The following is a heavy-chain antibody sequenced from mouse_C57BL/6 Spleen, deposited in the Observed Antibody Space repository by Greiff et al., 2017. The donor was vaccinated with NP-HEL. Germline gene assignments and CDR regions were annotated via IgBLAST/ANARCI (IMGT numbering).Heavy chain of an antibody. Sequence: EVKLEESGPGLVKPSQSLSLTCSVTGYSITSGYYWNWIRQFPGNKLEWMGYISYDGSNNYNPSLKNRISITRDTSKNQFFLKLNSVTTEDTATYYCARDRGSSYPYWYFDVWGTGTTVTVSS. CDR2: ISYDGSN. D-gene: IGHD1-1*01. V-gene: IGHV3-6*01. CDR1: GYSITSGYY. CDR3: ARDRGSSYPYWYFDV. J-gene: IGHJ1*03.